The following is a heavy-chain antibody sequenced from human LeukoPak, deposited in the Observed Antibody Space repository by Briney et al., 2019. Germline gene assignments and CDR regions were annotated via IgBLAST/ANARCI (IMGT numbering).Heavy chain of an antibody. J-gene: IGHJ6*02. Sequence: SQTLSLTCTVSGGSISSGGYYWSWIRQHPGKGLEYIGYIYYSGSTYYNPSLKSRVTISVDTSKNQFSLKVSPVTVADTAVYYRARGIIGAIYYYYGMDVWGQGTTVTVSS. V-gene: IGHV4-31*03. CDR1: GGSISSGGYY. D-gene: IGHD3-10*01. CDR2: IYYSGST. CDR3: ARGIIGAIYYYYGMDV.